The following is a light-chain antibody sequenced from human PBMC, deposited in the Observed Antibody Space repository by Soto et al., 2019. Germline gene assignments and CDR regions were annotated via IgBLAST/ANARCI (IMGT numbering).Light chain of an antibody. J-gene: IGKJ1*01. V-gene: IGKV1-6*01. Sequence: AIQMTQSPSSLSASVGDRVTITCRASQAMSIDLVWYQQKPGKAPKLLIYAASSLHSGVPSRFSGSGSGTDFTLTISNLQPEDFATYYCLQDYNYPWTFGQGTKVEIK. CDR3: LQDYNYPWT. CDR2: AAS. CDR1: QAMSID.